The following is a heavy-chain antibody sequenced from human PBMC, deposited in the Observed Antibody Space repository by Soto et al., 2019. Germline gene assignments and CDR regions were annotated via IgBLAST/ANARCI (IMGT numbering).Heavy chain of an antibody. CDR3: ARGKERDYYDSGGPV. D-gene: IGHD3-22*01. CDR1: GFTFSTYG. CDR2: ISYDGSNK. J-gene: IGHJ4*02. V-gene: IGHV3-30*03. Sequence: PGGSLRLSCAASGFTFSTYGIHWVRQAPGKGLEWVAAISYDGSNKYYTDSVKGRFTLSRDYSKNTVYLQMNSLRPEDTAVYYCARGKERDYYDSGGPVWGQGTLVTVSS.